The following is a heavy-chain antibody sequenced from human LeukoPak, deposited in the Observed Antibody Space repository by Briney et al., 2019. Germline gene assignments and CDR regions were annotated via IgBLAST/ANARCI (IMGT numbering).Heavy chain of an antibody. CDR1: GFTFSSYG. V-gene: IGHV3-30*02. Sequence: GGSLRLSCAASGFTFSSYGMHWVRQAPGKGLEWVAFIRYDGSNKYYADSVKGRFTISRDNSKNTLYLQMNSLGAEDTAVYYCAKAWEHYFDYWGQGTLVTVSS. J-gene: IGHJ4*02. CDR2: IRYDGSNK. CDR3: AKAWEHYFDY. D-gene: IGHD1-26*01.